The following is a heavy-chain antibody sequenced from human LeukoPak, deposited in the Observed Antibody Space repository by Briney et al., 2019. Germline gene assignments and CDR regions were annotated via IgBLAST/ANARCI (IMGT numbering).Heavy chain of an antibody. CDR2: IRPDGTT. D-gene: IGHD6-13*01. CDR3: ARVGAGGPRRALDV. J-gene: IGHJ3*01. V-gene: IGHV4-34*01. Sequence: SETLSLTCAVYGGSFSGYYWSWIRQPPGKGLEWIGEIRPDGTTTYNPSLKTRVSISLDTSKTHSSLRLRSMAAADTAVYYCARVGAGGPRRALDVWGQGTMSPSLQ. CDR1: GGSFSGYY.